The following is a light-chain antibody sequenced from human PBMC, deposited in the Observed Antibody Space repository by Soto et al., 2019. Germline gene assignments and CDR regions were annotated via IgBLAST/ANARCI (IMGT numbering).Light chain of an antibody. J-gene: IGKJ2*01. V-gene: IGKV1-5*03. CDR2: KAP. CDR3: QQYNSYPYT. CDR1: QSISGW. Sequence: DIQMTQSPSTLSASVGDRVIITCRASQSISGWLAWYQQKPGRAPNLLIYKAPSLASGVPSRFSGSGSGTEFTLTISSLQPDDFATYYCQQYNSYPYTFGQGTKLEIK.